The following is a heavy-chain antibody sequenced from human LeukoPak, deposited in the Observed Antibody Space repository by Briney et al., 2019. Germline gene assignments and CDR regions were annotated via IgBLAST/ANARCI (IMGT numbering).Heavy chain of an antibody. J-gene: IGHJ5*02. V-gene: IGHV2-5*02. CDR3: AHRRGVGYCSGGSCYSDGYNWFDP. CDR2: IYWDDDK. CDR1: GFSLSTSGVG. D-gene: IGHD2-15*01. Sequence: ASGPTLVNPTQTLTLTCTFSGFSLSTSGVGVGWIRQPPGKALEWLALIYWDDDKRYSPSLKSRLTITKDTSKNQVVLTMTNVDPVDTATYYCAHRRGVGYCSGGSCYSDGYNWFDPWGQGTLVTVSS.